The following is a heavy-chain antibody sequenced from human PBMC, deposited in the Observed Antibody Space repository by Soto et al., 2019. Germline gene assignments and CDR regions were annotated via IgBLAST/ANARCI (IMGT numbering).Heavy chain of an antibody. CDR3: ARQYYYDSSGYYYAPDTSFDY. CDR1: GFTFTSSA. J-gene: IGHJ4*02. Sequence: SVKVSCKASGFTFTSSAVQWVRQARGQRLEWIGWIVVGSGNTNYAQKFQERVTITRDMSTSTAYMELRSLRSDDTAVYYCARQYYYDSSGYYYAPDTSFDYWGQGTLVTVSS. CDR2: IVVGSGNT. V-gene: IGHV1-58*01. D-gene: IGHD3-22*01.